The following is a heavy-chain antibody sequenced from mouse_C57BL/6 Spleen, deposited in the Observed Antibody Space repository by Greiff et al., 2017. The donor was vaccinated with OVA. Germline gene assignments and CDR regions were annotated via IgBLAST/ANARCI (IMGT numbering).Heavy chain of an antibody. V-gene: IGHV1-76*01. CDR3: ARWDGYGGFDY. J-gene: IGHJ2*01. CDR2: IYPGSGNT. D-gene: IGHD2-2*01. CDR1: GYTFTDYY. Sequence: VQLQQSGAELVRPGASVKLSCKASGYTFTDYYINWVKQRPGQGLEWIARIYPGSGNTYYNEKFKGKATLTAEKSSSTAYMQLSSLTSEDSAVYFCARWDGYGGFDYWGQGTTLTVSS.